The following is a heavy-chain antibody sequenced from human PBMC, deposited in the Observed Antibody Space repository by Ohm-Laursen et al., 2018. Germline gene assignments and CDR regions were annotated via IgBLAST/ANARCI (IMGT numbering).Heavy chain of an antibody. CDR2: ISSSGSTI. J-gene: IGHJ6*02. D-gene: IGHD7-27*01. Sequence: SLRLSCSATRFTFSDYYMSWIRQAPGTGLEWVSYISSSGSTIYYADSVKGRFTISRDNAKNSLYLQMNSLRAEDTAVYYCARAPVLGGMDAWGQGTTVTVSS. V-gene: IGHV3-11*01. CDR3: ARAPVLGGMDA. CDR1: RFTFSDYY.